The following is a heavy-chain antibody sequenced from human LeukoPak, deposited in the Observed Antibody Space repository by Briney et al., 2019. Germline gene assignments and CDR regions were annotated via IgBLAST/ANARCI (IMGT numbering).Heavy chain of an antibody. J-gene: IGHJ4*02. CDR2: ITSGGAST. CDR3: TRQRRGTYYAFDS. Sequence: PGGSLRLSCDASGFSISDYYMSWIRQSPGKGLEWISYITSGGASTNYADSVKGRFIISRDKAKNSVALQLNSLRAEDTAVYYCTRQRRGTYYAFDSWGQGTLVTVSS. CDR1: GFSISDYY. D-gene: IGHD3-16*01. V-gene: IGHV3-11*01.